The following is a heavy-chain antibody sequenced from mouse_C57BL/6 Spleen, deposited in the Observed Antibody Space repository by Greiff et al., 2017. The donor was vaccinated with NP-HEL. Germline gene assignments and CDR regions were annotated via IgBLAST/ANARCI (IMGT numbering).Heavy chain of an antibody. CDR1: GYTFTDYN. Sequence: EVQLQQSGPELVKPGASVKIPCKASGYTFTDYNMDWVKQSHGKSLEWIGDINPNNGGTIYNQKFKGKATLTVDKSSRTAYMELRSLTTADTAVYYCERELGRAMDYWGKGTSVTVSS. V-gene: IGHV1-18*01. D-gene: IGHD4-1*01. CDR3: ERELGRAMDY. CDR2: INPNNGGT. J-gene: IGHJ4*01.